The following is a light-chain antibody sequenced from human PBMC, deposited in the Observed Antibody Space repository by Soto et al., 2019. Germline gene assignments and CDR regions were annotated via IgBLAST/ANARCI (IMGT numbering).Light chain of an antibody. CDR2: DAS. Sequence: EIVLTQSPGTLSLSPGDRATLSCSASQSVGSNYLAWYQQKPGQAPRLLIYDASSRATGIPDRFSGSGSGTDFTLTISRLEPEDFAVYYCQQYTSSPFTFGPGTKVDIK. CDR3: QQYTSSPFT. CDR1: QSVGSNY. V-gene: IGKV3-20*01. J-gene: IGKJ3*01.